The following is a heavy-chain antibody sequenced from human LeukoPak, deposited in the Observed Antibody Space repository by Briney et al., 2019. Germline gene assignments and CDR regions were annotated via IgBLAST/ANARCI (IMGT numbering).Heavy chain of an antibody. Sequence: ASVKVSCKASGYTFTSYHMHWVRQAPGQGLEWMGMIYPRDGSTSYAQKFQGRVTVTRDTSTSTVHMELSGLRSEDTAVYYCARDQEAFDYWGQGTLVTVSS. V-gene: IGHV1-46*01. J-gene: IGHJ4*02. CDR1: GYTFTSYH. CDR2: IYPRDGST. CDR3: ARDQEAFDY.